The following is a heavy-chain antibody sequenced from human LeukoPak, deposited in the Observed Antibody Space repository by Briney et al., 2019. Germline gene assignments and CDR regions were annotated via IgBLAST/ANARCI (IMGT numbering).Heavy chain of an antibody. CDR2: MRLAGSVT. Sequence: GGSLRLSCAASASTFSRSYMGWVRQAPGKGLEWVALMRLAGSVTYYVESVKGRFTISRDNTKNLLYLHMNNLRAEDTAVYYCARDRVAAAFDYWGQGTLVTVSS. CDR3: ARDRVAAAFDY. J-gene: IGHJ4*02. V-gene: IGHV3-7*01. D-gene: IGHD2-15*01. CDR1: ASTFSRSY.